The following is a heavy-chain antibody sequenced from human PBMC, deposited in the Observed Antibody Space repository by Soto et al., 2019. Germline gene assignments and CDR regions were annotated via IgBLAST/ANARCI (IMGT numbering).Heavy chain of an antibody. V-gene: IGHV4-34*01. CDR3: ARHYPIGNNWNFFDY. D-gene: IGHD1-1*01. Sequence: SETLALTCAVSGGCFSGYYWRWIRQPPGKGLEWIGEINHSGSTNYNPSLKSRVTISVDTSKNQFSLKLSSVTAADTAVYYCARHYPIGNNWNFFDYWGQGTLVTVSS. CDR1: GGCFSGYY. J-gene: IGHJ4*02. CDR2: INHSGST.